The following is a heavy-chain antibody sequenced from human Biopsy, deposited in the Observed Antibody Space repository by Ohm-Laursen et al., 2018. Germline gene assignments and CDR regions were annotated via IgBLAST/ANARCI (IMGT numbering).Heavy chain of an antibody. V-gene: IGHV3-30*18. J-gene: IGHJ4*02. CDR3: AKDLRNNNWGVEN. CDR1: GFSFSSYG. D-gene: IGHD7-27*01. Sequence: SLRLSCTASGFSFSSYGMHWARQAPGKGLEWVAVISDDKRNKYYVDSVKGRFTISRDNSKNTLYLQMNNLRAEDTVVFYCAKDLRNNNWGVENWGQGTLVTVSS. CDR2: ISDDKRNK.